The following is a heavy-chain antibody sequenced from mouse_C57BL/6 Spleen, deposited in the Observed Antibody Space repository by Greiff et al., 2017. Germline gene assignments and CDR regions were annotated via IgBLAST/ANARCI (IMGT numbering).Heavy chain of an antibody. CDR3: ASYEEYFDY. CDR1: GYSITSGYY. V-gene: IGHV3-6*01. Sequence: EVKLQESGPGLVKPSQSLSLTCPVTGYSITSGYYWNWLRQFPGNKLEWMGYISYDGSNNYNPSLKNRISITRDTSKNQFFLMLNSVTTEDTATYYCASYEEYFDYWGKGTTLTVSS. D-gene: IGHD2-3*01. J-gene: IGHJ2*01. CDR2: ISYDGSN.